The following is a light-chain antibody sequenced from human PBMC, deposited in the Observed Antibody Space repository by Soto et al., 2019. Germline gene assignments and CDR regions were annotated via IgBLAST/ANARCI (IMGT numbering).Light chain of an antibody. Sequence: DIQMAPSPSALSASVGDRVTITCRASENIRAWLAWYQQKPGKAPKLLIFKASNLHRGVPSRFSGSGSGTEFTLTISSLQPDDSATYYCHQYNSYSYTFGQGTKVDI. CDR3: HQYNSYSYT. CDR1: ENIRAW. V-gene: IGKV1-5*03. CDR2: KAS. J-gene: IGKJ2*01.